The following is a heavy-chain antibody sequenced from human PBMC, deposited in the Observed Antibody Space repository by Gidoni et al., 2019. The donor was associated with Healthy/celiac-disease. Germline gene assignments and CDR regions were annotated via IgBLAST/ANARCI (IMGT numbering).Heavy chain of an antibody. CDR3: ARGDMITFGGVIVTYYFDY. CDR2: IKQDGSEK. J-gene: IGHJ4*02. D-gene: IGHD3-16*02. CDR1: GFTFSSYW. Sequence: EVQLVESGGGLVQPGGSLRLSCAASGFTFSSYWMSWVRQAPGKGLEWVANIKQDGSEKYYVDSVKGRFTISRDNAKNSLYLQMNSLRAEDTAVYYCARGDMITFGGVIVTYYFDYWGQGTLVTVSS. V-gene: IGHV3-7*01.